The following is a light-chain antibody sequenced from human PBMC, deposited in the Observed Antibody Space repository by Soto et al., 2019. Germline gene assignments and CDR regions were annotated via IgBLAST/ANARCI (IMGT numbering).Light chain of an antibody. J-gene: IGKJ5*01. CDR2: GAS. V-gene: IGKV3-20*01. CDR1: QSVSSSY. CDR3: QQYGSSPRIT. Sequence: EIVLTQSPGTLSLSPGERATLSCRASQSVSSSYLAWYQQKPGQAPRLLIYGASSRATGIPDRFSGSGSGTEFIITISRLEPEDFAVYYCQQYGSSPRITFGQGTRLEIK.